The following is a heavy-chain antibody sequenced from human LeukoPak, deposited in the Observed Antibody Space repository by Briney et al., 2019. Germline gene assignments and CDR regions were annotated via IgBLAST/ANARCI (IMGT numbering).Heavy chain of an antibody. J-gene: IGHJ4*02. D-gene: IGHD3-10*01. CDR2: IIPIFGTA. CDR1: GGTFSSYD. Sequence: SVKVSCKASGGTFSSYDISWVRQAPGQGLEWMGRIIPIFGTANYAQKFQGRVTITTDESTSTAYMELSSLRSEDTAVYYCAIGFGEYYFDYWGQGTLVTVSS. V-gene: IGHV1-69*05. CDR3: AIGFGEYYFDY.